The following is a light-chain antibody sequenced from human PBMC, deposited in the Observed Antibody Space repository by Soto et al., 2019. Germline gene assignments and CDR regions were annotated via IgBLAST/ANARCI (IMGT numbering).Light chain of an antibody. CDR2: DAS. V-gene: IGKV1-13*02. CDR1: QGIARA. CDR3: QQYNSYSWT. J-gene: IGKJ1*01. Sequence: AINLTQSPPSLSATVGDSVTITCRASQGIARALAWYQQKPGKAPKLLIYDASSLESGVPSRFSGSGSGTEFTLTISSLQPDDFATYYCQQYNSYSWTFGQGTKVDI.